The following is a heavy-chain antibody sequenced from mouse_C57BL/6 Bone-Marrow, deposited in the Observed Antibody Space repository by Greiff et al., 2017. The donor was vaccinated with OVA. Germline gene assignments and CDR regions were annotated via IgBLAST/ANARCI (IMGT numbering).Heavy chain of an antibody. CDR3: ARHEEGLRREAWFAD. V-gene: IGHV1-62-2*01. Sequence: QVQLQQSGAELVKPGASVKLSCKASGYTFTEYTIHWVKQRSGQGLEWIGWFYPGRGSIKYNEKFKDKATLTADKASSTVYMELSRLTSEDAAVYFWARHEEGLRREAWFADWGQGTLVTVSA. D-gene: IGHD2-2*01. CDR2: FYPGRGSI. J-gene: IGHJ3*01. CDR1: GYTFTEYT.